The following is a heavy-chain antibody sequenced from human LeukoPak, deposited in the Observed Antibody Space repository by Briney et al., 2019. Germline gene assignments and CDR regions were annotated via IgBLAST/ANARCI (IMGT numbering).Heavy chain of an antibody. D-gene: IGHD4-23*01. CDR1: GGSISSSSYY. J-gene: IGHJ4*02. V-gene: IGHV4-39*01. Sequence: SETLSLTCTVSGGSISSSSYYWGWIRQPPGKGLEWIGSIYYSGSTYYNPSLKSRVTISVDTSKNQFSLKLSSVTAADTAVYYCARLYGGNSGGYWGQGTLVTVSS. CDR3: ARLYGGNSGGY. CDR2: IYYSGST.